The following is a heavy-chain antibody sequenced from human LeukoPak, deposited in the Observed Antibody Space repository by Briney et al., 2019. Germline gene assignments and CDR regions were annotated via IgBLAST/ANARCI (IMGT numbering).Heavy chain of an antibody. CDR2: ISYDGSNK. CDR3: ARTTTPHYYVSGIYAFGY. J-gene: IGHJ4*02. Sequence: GGSLRLSCAASGFTFSTYAMHWVRQGPGKGLEWVAVISYDGSNKYYADSVKGRFTISRDNSKNTLYMQMSRLSAEDTAVYYCARTTTPHYYVSGIYAFGYWGQGTLVTVPS. CDR1: GFTFSTYA. V-gene: IGHV3-30-3*01. D-gene: IGHD3-10*01.